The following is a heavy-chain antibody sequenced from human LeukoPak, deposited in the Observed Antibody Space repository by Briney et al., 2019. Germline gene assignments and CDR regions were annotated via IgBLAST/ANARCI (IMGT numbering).Heavy chain of an antibody. D-gene: IGHD3-10*01. V-gene: IGHV4-38-2*02. CDR3: ARRGGGGITHNYMDV. CDR2: IYYSGST. Sequence: SETLSLTCTVSGYSINSGYYWGWIRQPPGKGLEWIGSIYYSGSTYYNPSLKSRVTISVDTSKNQFSLKLSSVTAADTAVYYCARRGGGGITHNYMDVWGQGTLVTVSS. J-gene: IGHJ4*02. CDR1: GYSINSGYY.